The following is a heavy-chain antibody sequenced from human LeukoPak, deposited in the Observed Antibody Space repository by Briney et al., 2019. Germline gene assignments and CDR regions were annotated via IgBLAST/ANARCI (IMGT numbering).Heavy chain of an antibody. V-gene: IGHV3-74*01. D-gene: IGHD5-12*01. CDR3: ARIRSGYGPDY. Sequence: GGSLRLSCAASGFTFSSYWMHWVRQAPGKGLVWVSRINSDGSSTSYADSVKGRFTISRDYAKNTLYLQMNSLRAEDTAVYYCARIRSGYGPDYWGQGTLVTVSS. J-gene: IGHJ4*02. CDR2: INSDGSST. CDR1: GFTFSSYW.